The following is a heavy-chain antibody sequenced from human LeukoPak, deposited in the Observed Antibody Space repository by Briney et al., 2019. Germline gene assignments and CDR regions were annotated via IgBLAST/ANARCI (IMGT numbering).Heavy chain of an antibody. V-gene: IGHV3-30*18. D-gene: IGHD3-22*01. CDR1: GFTFSSYG. Sequence: PGRSLRLSCAASGFTFSSYGMHWVRQAPGKGLEWVAVISYDGSNKYYADSVKGRFTISRDNSRNTLYPQMNSLRAEDTAVYYCAKDAVYYDSSGYWDYYYYGMDVWGQGTTVTVSS. CDR2: ISYDGSNK. CDR3: AKDAVYYDSSGYWDYYYYGMDV. J-gene: IGHJ6*02.